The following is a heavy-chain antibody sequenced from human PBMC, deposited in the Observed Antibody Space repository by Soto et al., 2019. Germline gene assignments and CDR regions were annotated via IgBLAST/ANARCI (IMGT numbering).Heavy chain of an antibody. D-gene: IGHD3-3*02. CDR2: SKRKADGETT. CDR3: SPRINIFGGGPSSG. Sequence: EVQLVESGGGLVTPGGSLRLSCAASGFTFSNAWINWVRHAPGKGLEWVGRSKRKADGETTDYAAPVKGSFNISTDNSRNKLYMQMNSLKIDDAGVYYCSPRINIFGGGPSSGGVQGPLVTVSS. J-gene: IGHJ4*02. V-gene: IGHV3-15*07. CDR1: GFTFSNAW.